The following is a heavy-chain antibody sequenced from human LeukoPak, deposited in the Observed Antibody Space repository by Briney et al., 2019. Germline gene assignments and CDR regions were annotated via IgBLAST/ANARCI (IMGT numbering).Heavy chain of an antibody. CDR2: IWYDGSNK. V-gene: IGHV3-33*01. Sequence: PGGSLRLSCAASGITFRNYGMHWARQAPGKGLEWVAVIWYDGSNKDYADSVKGRFTVSRDNSRNTLFLQMNSLRVEDTAVYYCATDRATQYFDYWGQGTLVSVPS. D-gene: IGHD2-15*01. CDR3: ATDRATQYFDY. J-gene: IGHJ4*02. CDR1: GITFRNYG.